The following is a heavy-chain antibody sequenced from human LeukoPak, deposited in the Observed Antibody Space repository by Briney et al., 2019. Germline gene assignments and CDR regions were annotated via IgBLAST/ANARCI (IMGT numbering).Heavy chain of an antibody. J-gene: IGHJ4*02. V-gene: IGHV3-23*01. CDR2: ISGSGDNT. CDR1: GFTFSSYA. Sequence: PGGSLRLSCAASGFTFSSYAMSWVRQAPGKGLEWVSGISGSGDNTYYADSVEGRFTISRDNSKNTLYVQVNSLGTEDTAAYYCARDPDDIAVAGMEVNYWGQGTLVTVSS. D-gene: IGHD6-19*01. CDR3: ARDPDDIAVAGMEVNY.